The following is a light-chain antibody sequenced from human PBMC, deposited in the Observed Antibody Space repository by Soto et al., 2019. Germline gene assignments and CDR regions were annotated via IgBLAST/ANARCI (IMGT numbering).Light chain of an antibody. V-gene: IGKV3-15*01. Sequence: ELVMTHSPSTRSVSPGDRATLSCRASQSVSSNLAWHQQKPGQAPRLLIFGASTRATNVPDRFTGSGSGTDFSLTISNLQSEDFAVYYCQQYNRWPLTFGQGTKVDIK. CDR3: QQYNRWPLT. CDR2: GAS. CDR1: QSVSSN. J-gene: IGKJ1*01.